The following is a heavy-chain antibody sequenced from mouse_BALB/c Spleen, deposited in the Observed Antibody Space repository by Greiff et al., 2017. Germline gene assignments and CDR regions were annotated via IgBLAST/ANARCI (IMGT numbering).Heavy chain of an antibody. CDR3: ARPVYDGYFDY. J-gene: IGHJ2*01. CDR2: ISSGGSYT. D-gene: IGHD2-3*01. Sequence: EVQLVESGGGLVKPGGSLKLSCAASGFTFSSYAMSWVRQTPEKRLEWVATISSGGSYTYYPDSVKGRFTISRDNAKNTLYLQMSSLRSEDTAMYYCARPVYDGYFDYWGQGTTLTVSS. V-gene: IGHV5-9-3*01. CDR1: GFTFSSYA.